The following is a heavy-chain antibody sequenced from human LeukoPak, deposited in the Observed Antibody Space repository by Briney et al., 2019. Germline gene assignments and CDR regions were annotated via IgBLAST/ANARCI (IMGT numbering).Heavy chain of an antibody. D-gene: IGHD3-10*01. Sequence: GGSLRLSCAASGFTVSSNYMGWVRQAPGKGLEWVSVICSGGATFYADSVKGRFTISRDNSKNTLYLQMNSLRVEDTAMYYCARDSYYGSGSYYRYTFDYWGQGTLVIVSS. CDR1: GFTVSSNY. J-gene: IGHJ4*02. CDR2: ICSGGAT. V-gene: IGHV3-53*01. CDR3: ARDSYYGSGSYYRYTFDY.